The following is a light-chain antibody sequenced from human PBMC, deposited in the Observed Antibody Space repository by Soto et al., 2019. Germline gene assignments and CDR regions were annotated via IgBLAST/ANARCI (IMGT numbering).Light chain of an antibody. CDR2: DAS. CDR1: QGISSA. V-gene: IGKV1D-13*01. Sequence: IQLTQSPSSLSASVGDRVTITCRASQGISSALAWYQQKPGKAPKLLIYDASSLESGVPSRLSGSGAGTDFTLTISSLQPEDFAAYYWQQFNNYPRTFGGGTKVEIK. CDR3: QQFNNYPRT. J-gene: IGKJ4*01.